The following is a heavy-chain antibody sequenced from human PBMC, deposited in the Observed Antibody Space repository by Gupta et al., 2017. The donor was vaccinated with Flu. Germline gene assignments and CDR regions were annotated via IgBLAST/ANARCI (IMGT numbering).Heavy chain of an antibody. Sequence: QVQLVESGGGVVQPGRSLRLSCAASGFTFSSYGMHWVRQAPGKGLEWVAVIWYDGSNKYYADSVKGRFTISRDNSKNTLYLQMNSLRAEDTAVYYCAREKWERDYYYGMDVWGQGTTVTVSS. V-gene: IGHV3-33*01. CDR1: GFTFSSYG. J-gene: IGHJ6*02. CDR2: IWYDGSNK. CDR3: AREKWERDYYYGMDV. D-gene: IGHD1-26*01.